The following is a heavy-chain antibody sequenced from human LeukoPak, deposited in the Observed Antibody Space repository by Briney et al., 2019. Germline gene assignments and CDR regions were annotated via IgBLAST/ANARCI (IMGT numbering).Heavy chain of an antibody. CDR2: INSDVSST. V-gene: IGHV3-74*01. CDR3: ARGATVTDEYFQH. CDR1: GFTFSSYW. D-gene: IGHD4-17*01. Sequence: GGSLRLSCAASGFTFSSYWMHWVRQAPGKGLVWVSRINSDVSSTSYADSVKGRFTISRDNAKNTLYLQMNSLRAEDRAVYYCARGATVTDEYFQHWGQGTLVTVSS. J-gene: IGHJ1*01.